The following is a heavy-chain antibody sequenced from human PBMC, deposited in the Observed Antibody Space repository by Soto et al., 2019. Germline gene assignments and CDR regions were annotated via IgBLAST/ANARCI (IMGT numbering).Heavy chain of an antibody. CDR2: IGTDSNT. J-gene: IGHJ4*01. CDR1: GFTFDTYA. CDR3: VRKNPGTRPFDY. Sequence: PGGSLRLSCAASGFTFDTYAMNWVRQAPGKGLAWVSAIGTDSNTYYADSVKGRFTISRDNSTATLYLQMNSLRAEDTALYYCVRKNPGTRPFDYWCQGTLVTVSS. V-gene: IGHV3-23*01.